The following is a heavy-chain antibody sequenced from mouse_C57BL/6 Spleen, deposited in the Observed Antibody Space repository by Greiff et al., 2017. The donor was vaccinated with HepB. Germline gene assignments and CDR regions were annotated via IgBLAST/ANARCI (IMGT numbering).Heavy chain of an antibody. CDR3: ARASDYDPYWYFDV. J-gene: IGHJ1*03. V-gene: IGHV5-4*01. CDR1: GFTFSSYA. Sequence: EVQGVESGGGLVKPGGSLKLSCAASGFTFSSYAMSWVRQTQEKRLEWVATISDGGSYTYYPDNVKGRFTISRDNAKNNLYLQMSHLKSEDTAMYYCARASDYDPYWYFDVWGTGTTVTVSS. D-gene: IGHD2-4*01. CDR2: ISDGGSYT.